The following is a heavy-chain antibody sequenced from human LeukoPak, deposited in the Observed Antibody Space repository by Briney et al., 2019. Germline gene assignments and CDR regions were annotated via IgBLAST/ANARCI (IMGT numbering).Heavy chain of an antibody. J-gene: IGHJ6*02. D-gene: IGHD6-19*01. CDR2: INTNTGIP. Sequence: AASVMVSCKASGYTFTKYAINWVRQAPGQGLEWMGWINTNTGIPTYAQGFTGRFVFSLDTSVSTAYLQISSLKAEDTAVYYCAREISVTGYGMDVWGQGTTVTVSS. CDR1: GYTFTKYA. CDR3: AREISVTGYGMDV. V-gene: IGHV7-4-1*02.